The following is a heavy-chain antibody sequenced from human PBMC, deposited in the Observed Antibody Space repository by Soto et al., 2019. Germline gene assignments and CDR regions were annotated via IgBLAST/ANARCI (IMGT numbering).Heavy chain of an antibody. CDR2: IYYSGST. J-gene: IGHJ6*03. CDR1: GGSIISYY. V-gene: IGHV4-59*08. Sequence: SETLSLTCTVSGGSIISYYWSWIRQPPGKGLEWIGYIYYSGSTNYNPSLKSRVTISVDTSKNQFSLKLSSVTAADTAVYYCARLDYYYYYMDVWGKGTTVTVSS. CDR3: ARLDYYYYYMDV.